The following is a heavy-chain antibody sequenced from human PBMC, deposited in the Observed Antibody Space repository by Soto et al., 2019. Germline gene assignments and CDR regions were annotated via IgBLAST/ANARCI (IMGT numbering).Heavy chain of an antibody. Sequence: LRLFCAVSGFSFSSAWMTWIRQAPGKGLERVAIMNEDGSERYYVDSVKGRFTISRDNAKNALFLQMNSLRVEDTAVYFCARDRAYSRFDYWGQGSLVTV. CDR3: ARDRAYSRFDY. CDR2: MNEDGSER. V-gene: IGHV3-7*03. J-gene: IGHJ4*02. D-gene: IGHD4-4*01. CDR1: GFSFSSAW.